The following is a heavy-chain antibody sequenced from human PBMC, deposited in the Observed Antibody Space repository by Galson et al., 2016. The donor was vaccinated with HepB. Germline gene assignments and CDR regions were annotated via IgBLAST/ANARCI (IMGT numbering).Heavy chain of an antibody. D-gene: IGHD6-6*01. V-gene: IGHV3-33*01. Sequence: SLRLSCAASGFTLSHYGMHWVRQAPGKGLEWVAVIWHDRGKEYYTESVKGRFTISRDNSKNTLYLEMNTLRVEDTAVYFCARGSSSRSIYYYYYYTMDVWGQGTTVTVSS. CDR3: ARGSSSRSIYYYYYYTMDV. CDR2: IWHDRGKE. J-gene: IGHJ6*02. CDR1: GFTLSHYG.